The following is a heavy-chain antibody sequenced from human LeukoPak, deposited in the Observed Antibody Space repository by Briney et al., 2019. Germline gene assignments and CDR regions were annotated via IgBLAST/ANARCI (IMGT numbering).Heavy chain of an antibody. J-gene: IGHJ4*02. Sequence: PGGSLRLSCAASGFTVSSNYMSWVRQAPGKGLEWVSVIHSGGSTYYADSVKGRFTISRDNSKNTLYLQMNSLRAEDTAVYYCARGLADRMYYYDSNGYYRPLYFDYWGQGTLVTVSS. CDR1: GFTVSSNY. CDR2: IHSGGST. V-gene: IGHV3-53*01. D-gene: IGHD3-22*01. CDR3: ARGLADRMYYYDSNGYYRPLYFDY.